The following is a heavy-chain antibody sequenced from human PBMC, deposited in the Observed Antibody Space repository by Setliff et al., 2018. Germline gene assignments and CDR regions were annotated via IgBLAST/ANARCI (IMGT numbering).Heavy chain of an antibody. CDR3: AKEGYYDHFGYYHYYFDF. J-gene: IGHJ4*02. V-gene: IGHV4-4*07. CDR2: IYTNGAT. Sequence: SETLSLTCTVSGASISDYYWTWIRQPAGKGLEWIGHIYTNGATSYSPSLKSRVAISVDTSKNQFSLRLSSVTAADTAVYYCAKEGYYDHFGYYHYYFDFWGQGTLVTVSS. CDR1: GASISDYY. D-gene: IGHD3-22*01.